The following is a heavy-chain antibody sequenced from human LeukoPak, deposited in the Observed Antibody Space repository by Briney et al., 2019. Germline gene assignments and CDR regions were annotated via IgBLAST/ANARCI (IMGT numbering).Heavy chain of an antibody. CDR3: VTPLGSTGYGYSFDY. CDR2: ITSNGGST. J-gene: IGHJ4*02. D-gene: IGHD5-12*01. CDR1: AVSFCSYA. V-gene: IGHV3-64D*08. Sequence: GGAPRHSSSASAVSFCSYAMHWGRHALREGLEYGSAITSNGGSTYYADSVKGRLTISRDNSKNTLYLQMSSLRLEDTALYYCVTPLGSTGYGYSFDYWGQGTLVTVPS.